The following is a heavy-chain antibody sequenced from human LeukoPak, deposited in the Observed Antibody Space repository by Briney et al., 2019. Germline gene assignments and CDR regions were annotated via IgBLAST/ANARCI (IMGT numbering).Heavy chain of an antibody. V-gene: IGHV1-3*01. CDR1: GYTFTSYA. CDR2: INAGNGNT. D-gene: IGHD4-17*01. CDR3: ARGPATVIHDNWFDP. Sequence: ASVKVSCKASGYTFTSYAMHWVRQAPGQRLEWMGWINAGNGNTKYSQKFQGWVTMTRDTSISTAYMELSRLRSDDTAVYYCARGPATVIHDNWFDPWGQGTLVTVSS. J-gene: IGHJ5*02.